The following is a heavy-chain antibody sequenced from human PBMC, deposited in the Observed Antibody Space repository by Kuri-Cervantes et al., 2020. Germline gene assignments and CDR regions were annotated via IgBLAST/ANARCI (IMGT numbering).Heavy chain of an antibody. Sequence: SETLSLTCTVSGGSISSYYWSWIRQPPGKGLEWSGYIYYSGSTNYNPSHKSRVTISVDTSKNQFSLKLRSVTAADTAVYYCARDKGDGDRYNWFDPWGQGTLVTVSS. D-gene: IGHD4-17*01. V-gene: IGHV4-59*13. J-gene: IGHJ5*02. CDR1: GGSISSYY. CDR2: IYYSGST. CDR3: ARDKGDGDRYNWFDP.